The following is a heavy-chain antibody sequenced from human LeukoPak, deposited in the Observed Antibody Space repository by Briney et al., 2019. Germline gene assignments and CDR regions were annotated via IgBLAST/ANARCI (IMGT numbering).Heavy chain of an antibody. Sequence: MAGGSLRLSCAASGFTFSSYSMNWVRQAPGKGLEWVSSISSSSSYIYYADSVKGRFTISRDNAKNSLYLQMNSLRAEDTAVYYCAHDSGSGSSERIGAFDIWGQGTMVTVSS. V-gene: IGHV3-21*01. D-gene: IGHD3-10*01. CDR3: AHDSGSGSSERIGAFDI. J-gene: IGHJ3*02. CDR1: GFTFSSYS. CDR2: ISSSSSYI.